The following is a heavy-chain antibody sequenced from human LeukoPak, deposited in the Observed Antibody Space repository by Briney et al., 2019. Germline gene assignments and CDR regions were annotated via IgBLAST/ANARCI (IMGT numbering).Heavy chain of an antibody. J-gene: IGHJ5*02. D-gene: IGHD6-13*01. CDR3: ERWEDSSSGDWFDP. Sequence: SPTLSRTKTVACGSSSSGGYCWSWIRKHPGKGLEWIGYIYYSGSTDYNPYLKSRVTLSVDTTKNQFYLKLSSVTAADTAVYYCERWEDSSSGDWFDPWGQGTLVTVSS. V-gene: IGHV4-31*02. CDR2: IYYSGST. CDR1: CGSSSSGGYC.